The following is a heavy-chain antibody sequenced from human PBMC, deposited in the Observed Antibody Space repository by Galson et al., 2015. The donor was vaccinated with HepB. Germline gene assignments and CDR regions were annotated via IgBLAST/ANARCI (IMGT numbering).Heavy chain of an antibody. V-gene: IGHV4-34*09. CDR1: GGSFSGYY. D-gene: IGHD6-13*01. Sequence: TLSLTCAVYGGSFSGYYWSWIRQPPGKGLEWIGEINHSGSTNYNPSLKSRVSISVDTSKNQFSLNLSSVTAADTAVYYCARGRIAAAGTGKGWFDPWGQGTLVTVSS. CDR3: ARGRIAAAGTGKGWFDP. J-gene: IGHJ5*02. CDR2: INHSGST.